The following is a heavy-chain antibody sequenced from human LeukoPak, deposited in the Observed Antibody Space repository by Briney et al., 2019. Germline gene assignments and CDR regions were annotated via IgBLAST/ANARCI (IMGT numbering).Heavy chain of an antibody. CDR1: GYTFTGYY. Sequence: ASVKVSCKASGYTFTGYYMHWVRQAPGQGLEWMGWINPDTGATDITQKFQGRVAMTRDTSISAAYMELSRLRSDDTAVYFCTRDHCSYINCYEDYYYGMDVWGQGTTVTVSS. J-gene: IGHJ6*02. D-gene: IGHD2-15*01. CDR2: INPDTGAT. CDR3: TRDHCSYINCYEDYYYGMDV. V-gene: IGHV1-2*02.